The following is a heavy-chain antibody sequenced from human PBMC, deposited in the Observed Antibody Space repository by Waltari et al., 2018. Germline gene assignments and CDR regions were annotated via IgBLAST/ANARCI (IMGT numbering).Heavy chain of an antibody. V-gene: IGHV3-23*01. CDR1: GFSLRSFG. CDR3: ARVHSLGQYDTSGAESNFDH. J-gene: IGHJ4*02. D-gene: IGHD3-22*01. CDR2: IGAVTST. Sequence: EVQLLESGGGLVQPGGSWRLSCSASGFSLRSFGVTWVRQAPGKGLGCVSAIGAVTSTYYADSVKGRFTISRDNSKNTLFLQMNSLRAEDTAIYYCARVHSLGQYDTSGAESNFDHWGQGALVTVSS.